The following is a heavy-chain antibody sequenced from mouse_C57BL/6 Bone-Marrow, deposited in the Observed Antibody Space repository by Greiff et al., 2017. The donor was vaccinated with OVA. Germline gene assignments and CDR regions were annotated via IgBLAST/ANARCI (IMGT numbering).Heavy chain of an antibody. CDR1: GFTFSDFY. D-gene: IGHD1-1*01. Sequence: DVMLVESGGGLVQSGRSLRLSCATSGFTFSDFYMEWVRQAPGKGLEWIAASRNKANDYTTEYSASVKGRFIVSRDTSQSILYLQMNALRAEDTAIYYCARMSYGSSHAMDYWGQGTSVTVSS. CDR3: ARMSYGSSHAMDY. V-gene: IGHV7-1*01. CDR2: SRNKANDYTT. J-gene: IGHJ4*01.